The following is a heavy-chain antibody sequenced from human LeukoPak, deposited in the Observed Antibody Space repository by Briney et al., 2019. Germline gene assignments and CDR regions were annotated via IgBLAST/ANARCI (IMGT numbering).Heavy chain of an antibody. V-gene: IGHV4-4*02. Sequence: SETLSLTCAVSGGSISSSNWWSWVRQPPGKGLEWIGEIYHSGSTNYNPSLKSRVTISVDKSKNQFSLKLSSVTAADTAVYYCARIGGSTSSGYYGMDVWGQGTTVTVCS. D-gene: IGHD2-2*01. CDR3: ARIGGSTSSGYYGMDV. J-gene: IGHJ6*02. CDR1: GGSISSSNW. CDR2: IYHSGST.